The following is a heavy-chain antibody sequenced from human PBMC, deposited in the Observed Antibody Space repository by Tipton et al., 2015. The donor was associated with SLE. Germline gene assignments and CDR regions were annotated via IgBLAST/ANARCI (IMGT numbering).Heavy chain of an antibody. CDR2: IKPDGSEQ. CDR3: AIVAFG. D-gene: IGHD3-10*01. J-gene: IGHJ4*02. Sequence: SLRLSCSASGLTFSSLWMSWVRQAPGKGLEWVANIKPDGSEQLYVDSVKGRFIISRDNPKNSLYLQMNSLRVEDTAVYYCAIVAFGWGQGSMVTVSS. V-gene: IGHV3-7*01. CDR1: GLTFSSLW.